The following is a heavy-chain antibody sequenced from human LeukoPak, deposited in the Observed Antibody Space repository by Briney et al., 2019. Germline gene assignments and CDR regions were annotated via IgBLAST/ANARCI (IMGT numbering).Heavy chain of an antibody. D-gene: IGHD2-2*01. V-gene: IGHV4-4*07. Sequence: SETLSLTCTVSGVSVISYYWSWIRQPAGKGLEWIGRIYSSGSTNYNPSLKSRVTMSVDTSKNQFSLSLTSVTAADTAVYYCARDLPSVYCSSTTCYFNWFDPWGQGTLVTVSS. CDR3: ARDLPSVYCSSTTCYFNWFDP. CDR1: GVSVISYY. J-gene: IGHJ5*02. CDR2: IYSSGST.